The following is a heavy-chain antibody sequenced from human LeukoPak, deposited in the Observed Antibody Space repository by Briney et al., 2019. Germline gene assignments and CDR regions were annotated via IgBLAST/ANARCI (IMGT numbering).Heavy chain of an antibody. CDR1: GFTFTSYG. J-gene: IGHJ4*02. Sequence: GGSLRLSCAASGFTFTSYGMSWVRQAPGKGLEWVSGTSASGWDTYYADSVKGRFTMSRDNSKDTLYLQMNSLRAEDTAVYYCARRDTSGSYFFDYWGQGTLVAVSS. D-gene: IGHD6-19*01. V-gene: IGHV3-23*01. CDR3: ARRDTSGSYFFDY. CDR2: TSASGWDT.